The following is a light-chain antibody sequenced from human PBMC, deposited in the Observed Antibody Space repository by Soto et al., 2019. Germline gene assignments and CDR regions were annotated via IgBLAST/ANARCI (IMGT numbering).Light chain of an antibody. J-gene: IGLJ1*01. V-gene: IGLV1-40*01. CDR2: GNS. Sequence: QSVLTQPPSVSGAPGHRVTISCTGSSSNIGAGYDVHWYQQLPGTAPKLLIYGNSNRPSGVPDRFSGSKSGTSASLAITGLQAEDEADYYCQSYDSSLSVVFGTGTKVTVL. CDR1: SSNIGAGYD. CDR3: QSYDSSLSVV.